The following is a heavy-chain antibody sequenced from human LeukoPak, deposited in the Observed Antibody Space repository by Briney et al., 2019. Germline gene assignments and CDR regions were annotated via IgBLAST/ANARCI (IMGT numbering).Heavy chain of an antibody. CDR1: GGSFSGYY. D-gene: IGHD2-15*01. V-gene: IGHV4-34*01. CDR2: INHSGST. J-gene: IGHJ5*02. Sequence: SETLSLTCAVYGGSFSGYYWSRIRQPPGKGLEWIGEINHSGSTNYNPSLKSRVTISVDTSKNQFSLKLSSVTAADTAVYYCARHEPPVVVVAATGDFWFDPWGQGTLVTVSS. CDR3: ARHEPPVVVVAATGDFWFDP.